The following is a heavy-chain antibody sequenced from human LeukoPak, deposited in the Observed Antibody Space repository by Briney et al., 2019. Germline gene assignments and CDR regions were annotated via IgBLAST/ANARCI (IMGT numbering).Heavy chain of an antibody. CDR2: VYYSGST. CDR1: GGSIRSSSYY. J-gene: IGHJ6*04. Sequence: AETLSLTCTVSGGSIRSSSYYWGRIRQPPGKGLEWIGSVYYSGSTYYNPSLKSRVTISVDTSKNQFSLKLNSVTAADTAVYYCATRSYYDTSGFYGMDVGGAGNPGTVSS. V-gene: IGHV4-39*01. D-gene: IGHD3-22*01. CDR3: ATRSYYDTSGFYGMDV.